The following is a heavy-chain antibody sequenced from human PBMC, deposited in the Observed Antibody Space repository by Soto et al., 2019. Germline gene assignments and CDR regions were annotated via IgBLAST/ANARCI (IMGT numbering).Heavy chain of an antibody. V-gene: IGHV4-31*04. CDR1: GVSISSGGYY. J-gene: IGHJ4*02. D-gene: IGHD3-22*01. CDR2: MYYSGST. CDR3: ATQPRYDSSGYFFY. Sequence: QVRLQESGPGLVQPSQTLSLTCTVSGVSISSGGYYWTWIRLRAGGGLGWIGDMYYSGSTNYNPSLKDRSTISADTSKKQSSLELRSVTAADPDVYYCATQPRYDSSGYFFYWGQGRLVTVSS.